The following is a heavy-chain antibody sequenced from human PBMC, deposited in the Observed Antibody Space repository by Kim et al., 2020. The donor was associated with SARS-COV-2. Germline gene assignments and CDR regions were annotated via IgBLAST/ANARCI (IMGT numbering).Heavy chain of an antibody. J-gene: IGHJ4*02. V-gene: IGHV3-9*01. Sequence: GGSLRLSRAASGFTFDDYAMHWVRQVPGKGLEWVAHISWHRSNIDYADSVKGRFTISRDNAKNSLYLQMNSLKTEDTALYYCAKDTGVAGRLDYWGQGTLVTVSS. CDR3: AKDTGVAGRLDY. D-gene: IGHD6-19*01. CDR1: GFTFDDYA. CDR2: ISWHRSNI.